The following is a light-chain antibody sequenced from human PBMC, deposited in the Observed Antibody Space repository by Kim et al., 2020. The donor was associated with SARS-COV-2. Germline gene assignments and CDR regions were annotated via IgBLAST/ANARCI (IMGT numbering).Light chain of an antibody. CDR2: GNN. V-gene: IGLV1-44*01. CDR1: SSNIGGNT. CDR3: ATWDDSLTGWV. J-gene: IGLJ3*02. Sequence: GQSVTISCSGSSSNIGGNTVNWYQQFPGTAPKVLIYGNNQRPSGVPDRFSGSKSGTSASLAISGLQSEDEADYYCATWDDSLTGWVFGGGTQLTVL.